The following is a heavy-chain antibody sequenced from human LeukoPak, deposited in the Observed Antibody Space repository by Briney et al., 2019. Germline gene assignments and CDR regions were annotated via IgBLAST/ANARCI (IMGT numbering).Heavy chain of an antibody. Sequence: ASETLSLTCTVSGGSVSSGSDYWSWIRQPPGKGLEWIGHISYSGSTNYNPSLKSRVTISLDTSKNQFSLKLSSVTAADTAVYYCARTGYCSGGSCYGLSYWGQGTLVTVSS. CDR1: GGSVSSGSDY. CDR3: ARTGYCSGGSCYGLSY. J-gene: IGHJ4*02. D-gene: IGHD2-15*01. V-gene: IGHV4-61*01. CDR2: ISYSGST.